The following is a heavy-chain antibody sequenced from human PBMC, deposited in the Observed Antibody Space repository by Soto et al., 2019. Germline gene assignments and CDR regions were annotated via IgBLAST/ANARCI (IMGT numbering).Heavy chain of an antibody. D-gene: IGHD5-18*01. J-gene: IGHJ3*02. CDR1: RDTFSNYG. V-gene: IGHV1-69*12. Sequence: QVQLVQSGAEVKKPGSSVKVSCKASRDTFSNYGVSWVRQAPGQGLEWMGGIIPIVDTANCAQKFLGRVTFTADESTSTVYMELSSLRSEDSAVYYSARDLETSMVTSAFDIWGQGTMVTVSS. CDR3: ARDLETSMVTSAFDI. CDR2: IIPIVDTA.